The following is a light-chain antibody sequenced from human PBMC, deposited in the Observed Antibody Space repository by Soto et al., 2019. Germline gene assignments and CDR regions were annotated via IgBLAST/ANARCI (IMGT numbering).Light chain of an antibody. J-gene: IGKJ1*01. CDR3: QQANSFPWT. CDR1: QVIGSW. Sequence: DIQMTQSPSYVSASVGDRVTITCRASQVIGSWLAWYQQKPGKAPKLLIYAASSLHSGVPSSFSGSGSGTEFTLAISSLQPEDSATYYCQQANSFPWTFGQGTKVEIK. V-gene: IGKV1-12*01. CDR2: AAS.